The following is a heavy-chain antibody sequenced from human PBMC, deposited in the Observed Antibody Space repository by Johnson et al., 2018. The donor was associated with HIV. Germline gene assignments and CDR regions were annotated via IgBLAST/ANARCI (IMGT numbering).Heavy chain of an antibody. CDR3: AKQQLARGCYAFDI. D-gene: IGHD6-13*01. CDR2: IFSVGDV. V-gene: IGHV3-66*02. J-gene: IGHJ3*02. Sequence: VQLVESGGGLVQPGGSLRLSCAASGITVGTNYMSWVRQAPGKGLEWVSVIFSVGDVYYADSVKGRFTISRDNSKNMVYLQMNSLIAEDTAVYYCAKQQLARGCYAFDIWGQGTMVTVSS. CDR1: GITVGTNY.